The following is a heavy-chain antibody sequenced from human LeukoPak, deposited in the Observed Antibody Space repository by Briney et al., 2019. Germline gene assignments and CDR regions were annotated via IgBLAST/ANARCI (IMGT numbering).Heavy chain of an antibody. J-gene: IGHJ4*02. V-gene: IGHV4-39*01. CDR3: ARQGHGLWFGEFSVDY. CDR2: IYYSGST. CDR1: GGSISSSSYY. D-gene: IGHD3-10*01. Sequence: SETLSLTCTVSGGSISSSSYYWGWIRQPPGKGLEWLGSIYYSGSTYYNPSLKSRVTISVDTSKNQFSLKLSSVTAADTAVYYCARQGHGLWFGEFSVDYWGQGTLVTVSS.